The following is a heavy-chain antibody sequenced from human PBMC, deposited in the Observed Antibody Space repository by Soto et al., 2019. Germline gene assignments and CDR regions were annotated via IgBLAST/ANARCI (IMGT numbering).Heavy chain of an antibody. V-gene: IGHV1-69*08. J-gene: IGHJ4*02. CDR1: GGTFSSYT. CDR3: ARERDAYDY. D-gene: IGHD2-2*01. Sequence: VQLVQSGAEVKKPGSSVKVSCKASGGTFSSYTFTWVRQAPGQGLEWMGRIIPSLGRPNYAQKFQGRVTITADKSTSTAYMELSSLRSEDTAVYYCARERDAYDYWGQGTLVTVSS. CDR2: IIPSLGRP.